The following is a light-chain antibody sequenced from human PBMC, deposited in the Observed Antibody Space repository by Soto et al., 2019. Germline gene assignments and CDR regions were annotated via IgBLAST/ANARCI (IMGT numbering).Light chain of an antibody. CDR1: QSVSSSY. V-gene: IGKV3-20*01. Sequence: EIVLTQSPGTLALSPGERATLSCRASQSVSSSYLAWYQQKPGQAPRLLIYDASSGAAGIPARFSGSGSGTDFTLTISRLEPEDFAVYYCQQYGSSGTFGQGTKVDIK. CDR2: DAS. J-gene: IGKJ1*01. CDR3: QQYGSSGT.